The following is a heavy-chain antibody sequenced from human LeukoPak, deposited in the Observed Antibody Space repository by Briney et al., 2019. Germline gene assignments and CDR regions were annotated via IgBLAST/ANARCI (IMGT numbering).Heavy chain of an antibody. V-gene: IGHV3-74*01. Sequence: GGSLRLSCAASGFTFSNYWMHWVRQGPGKGLVWVSRINGDGSITAYADSVKGRFTISRDNSKNTLYLQMNSLRAEDTAVYYCAKVSICSSTSCPPDAFDIWGQGTMVTVSS. CDR3: AKVSICSSTSCPPDAFDI. CDR1: GFTFSNYW. J-gene: IGHJ3*02. CDR2: INGDGSIT. D-gene: IGHD2-2*01.